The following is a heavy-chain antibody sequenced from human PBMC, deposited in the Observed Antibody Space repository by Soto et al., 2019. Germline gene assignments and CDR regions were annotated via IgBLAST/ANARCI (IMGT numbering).Heavy chain of an antibody. J-gene: IGHJ6*03. Sequence: QVQLQESGPGLVKPSETLSLTCTVSGGSINNHYWSWTRQPPGKGLEWIGFIHYSETRYNSSLKSRVTISVDTSKNQFSLRLSSVTAADTAVYYCARDGTVTNPNYMEVWGKGTTVTVSS. CDR3: ARDGTVTNPNYMEV. CDR2: IHYSET. CDR1: GGSINNHY. D-gene: IGHD1-7*01. V-gene: IGHV4-59*11.